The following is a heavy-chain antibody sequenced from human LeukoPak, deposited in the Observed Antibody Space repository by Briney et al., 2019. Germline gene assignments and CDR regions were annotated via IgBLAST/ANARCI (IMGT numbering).Heavy chain of an antibody. V-gene: IGHV3-23*01. CDR3: AKEGSRYSSGWSHFDY. Sequence: GSLRLSCAASGFTFSSYAMSWVRQAPGKGLEWVSAISGSGGSTYYADSVKGRFTISRDNSKNTLYLQMNSLRAEDTAVYYCAKEGSRYSSGWSHFDYWGQGTLVTVSS. CDR1: GFTFSSYA. D-gene: IGHD6-19*01. J-gene: IGHJ4*02. CDR2: ISGSGGST.